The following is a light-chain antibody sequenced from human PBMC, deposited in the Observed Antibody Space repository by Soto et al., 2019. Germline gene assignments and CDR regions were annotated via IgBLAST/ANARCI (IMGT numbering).Light chain of an antibody. V-gene: IGKV3-20*01. Sequence: EIVLTQSPGTLSLSPGERVTLSCRASQSVGATSLAWYQQKPGQTPWLLIYDASTRTTATSNRFSGSGSGTDFTLTIRRLEADDSAVYLFSQYCWFPPTFGRGTKLEIK. J-gene: IGKJ2*01. CDR2: DAS. CDR3: SQYCWFPPT. CDR1: QSVGATS.